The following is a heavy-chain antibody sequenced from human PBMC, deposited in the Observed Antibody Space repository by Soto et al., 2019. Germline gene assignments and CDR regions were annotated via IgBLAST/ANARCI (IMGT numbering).Heavy chain of an antibody. CDR2: IIPIFGTA. V-gene: IGHV1-69*13. CDR1: GGTFSSYA. Sequence: SVKVSCKASGGTFSSYAISWVRQAPGQGLEWMGGIIPIFGTANYAQKFQGRVTITADESTSTAYMELSSLRSEDTAVYYCARGPYYYGSGSYYFDYWGQGTLVTVSS. D-gene: IGHD3-10*01. CDR3: ARGPYYYGSGSYYFDY. J-gene: IGHJ4*02.